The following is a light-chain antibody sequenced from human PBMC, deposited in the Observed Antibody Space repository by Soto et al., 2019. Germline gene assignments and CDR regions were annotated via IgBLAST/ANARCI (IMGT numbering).Light chain of an antibody. CDR2: KAS. CDR3: QQYNSYPYT. Sequence: DIQMTQSPSILSASVGDGVTIACRASQSVTLWLTWYQQKPGKAPKLLLYKASTLESGVPSRFSATGSETDFTLTISSLQPDDIGTYYCQQYNSYPYTFGQGTRLEIK. V-gene: IGKV1-5*03. J-gene: IGKJ5*01. CDR1: QSVTLW.